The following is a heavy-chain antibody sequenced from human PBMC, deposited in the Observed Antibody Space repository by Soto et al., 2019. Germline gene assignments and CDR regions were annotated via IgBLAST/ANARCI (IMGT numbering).Heavy chain of an antibody. Sequence: EVQLVESGGGLIQPGGSLRLSCAASGFTVSSNYMSWVRQAPGKGLEWVSVIYSGGSTYYADSVKGRFTISRDNSKNTLYLQMNSLRAEDTAVYYCARVGVATVGPYYYYYGMDVWGQGTTVTVSS. CDR3: ARVGVATVGPYYYYYGMDV. V-gene: IGHV3-53*01. J-gene: IGHJ6*02. CDR2: IYSGGST. D-gene: IGHD5-12*01. CDR1: GFTVSSNY.